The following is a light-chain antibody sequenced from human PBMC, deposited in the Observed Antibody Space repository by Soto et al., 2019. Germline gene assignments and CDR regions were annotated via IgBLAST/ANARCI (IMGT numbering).Light chain of an antibody. CDR2: EVS. J-gene: IGLJ1*01. Sequence: QSVLTQPASVSGSPGQSITISCTGTSRDVGGYNYVSWYQEYPGKAPKVMIYEVSNRPSGVSNRFSGSKSGNTASLTISGLQADDEADYYCSSYSTSSTLYVFGTGTKVTVL. V-gene: IGLV2-14*01. CDR1: SRDVGGYNY. CDR3: SSYSTSSTLYV.